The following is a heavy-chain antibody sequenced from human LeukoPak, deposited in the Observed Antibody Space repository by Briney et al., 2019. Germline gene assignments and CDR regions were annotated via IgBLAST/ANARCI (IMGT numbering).Heavy chain of an antibody. D-gene: IGHD3-3*01. Sequence: GGSLRLSCAAPGFPFSNFAMGWVRQAQGKGLEWASAMSGSGYYTYYVESVKGRFTISRDNPKNTLYLHMNSLRADDTAVYYCAKMEGQRLYDYCMDVWGRGTTVTVSS. CDR2: MSGSGYYT. V-gene: IGHV3-23*01. CDR1: GFPFSNFA. J-gene: IGHJ6*03. CDR3: AKMEGQRLYDYCMDV.